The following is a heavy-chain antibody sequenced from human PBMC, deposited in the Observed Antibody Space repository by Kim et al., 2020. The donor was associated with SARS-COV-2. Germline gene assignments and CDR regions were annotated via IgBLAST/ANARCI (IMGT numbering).Heavy chain of an antibody. Sequence: SETLSLTCTVSGGSISSYYWSWIRQPPGKGLEWIGYIYYSGSTNYNPSLKSRVTISVDTSKNQFSLKLSSVTAADTAVYYCARSSYMDVWGKGTTVTVSS. V-gene: IGHV4-59*01. CDR2: IYYSGST. J-gene: IGHJ6*03. CDR1: GGSISSYY. CDR3: ARSSYMDV.